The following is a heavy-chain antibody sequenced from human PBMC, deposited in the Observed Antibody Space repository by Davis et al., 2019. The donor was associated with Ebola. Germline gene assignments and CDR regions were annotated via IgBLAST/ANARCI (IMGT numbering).Heavy chain of an antibody. D-gene: IGHD3-3*01. V-gene: IGHV4-34*09. CDR3: AGVRFLEWPYDY. CDR1: GGSFSGYY. Sequence: MPSETLSLTCAVYGGSFSGYYWSWIRQPPGKGLEWIGEINHSGSTYYNPSLKSRVTISVDTSKNQFSLKLSSVTAADTAVYYCAGVRFLEWPYDYWGQGTLVTVSS. CDR2: INHSGST. J-gene: IGHJ4*02.